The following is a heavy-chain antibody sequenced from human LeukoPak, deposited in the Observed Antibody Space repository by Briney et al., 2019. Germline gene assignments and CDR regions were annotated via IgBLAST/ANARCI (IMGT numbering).Heavy chain of an antibody. CDR3: ARDPNHYYDSSGYYGDC. CDR2: IIPIFGTA. D-gene: IGHD3-22*01. CDR1: GGTFSSYA. V-gene: IGHV1-69*13. J-gene: IGHJ4*02. Sequence: ASVRVSCKASGGTFSSYAISWVRQAPGQGLEWMGGIIPIFGTANYAQKFQGRVTITADESTSTAYMELSSLRSEDTAVYYCARDPNHYYDSSGYYGDCWGQGTLVTVSS.